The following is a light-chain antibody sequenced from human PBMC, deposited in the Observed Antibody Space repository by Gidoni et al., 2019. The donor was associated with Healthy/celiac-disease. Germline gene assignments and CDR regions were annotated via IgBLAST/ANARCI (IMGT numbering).Light chain of an antibody. CDR1: QSVSSSY. Sequence: EIVLTHSPRTLSLSPGSRATLSCRASQSVSSSYLAGYQQKPGQAPRLLLYGASSRATGSPDRFSGSGSGTDFTLPISRLEPEDFAVYYCQQYGSSPLTFGGGTKVEIK. CDR2: GAS. V-gene: IGKV3-20*01. J-gene: IGKJ4*01. CDR3: QQYGSSPLT.